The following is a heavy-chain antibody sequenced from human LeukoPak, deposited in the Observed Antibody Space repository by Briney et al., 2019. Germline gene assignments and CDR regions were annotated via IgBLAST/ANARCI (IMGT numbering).Heavy chain of an antibody. Sequence: GTSLRLSCAASGFTFSSYSMNWVRQAPGKGLEWVSYISSTSSTIYYADSVKGRFTISRDNAKNSLYLQMKSLRDEDTAVYYCAKDGYKWNFDNWGQGTLVTVSS. J-gene: IGHJ4*02. D-gene: IGHD5-24*01. V-gene: IGHV3-48*02. CDR1: GFTFSSYS. CDR3: AKDGYKWNFDN. CDR2: ISSTSSTI.